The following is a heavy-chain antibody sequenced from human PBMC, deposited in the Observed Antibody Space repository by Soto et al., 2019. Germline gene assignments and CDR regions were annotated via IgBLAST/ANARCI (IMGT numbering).Heavy chain of an antibody. Sequence: QITLKESGPALVKPTQTLTLTCTCSGFSVTGSGVAVGWIRQPPGKALEWLALIYWDDDKRYSPSLKSRLTISRDTSKNQVVLTMTNMGPVDTGTYYCAHGSMSINHGYEFWGQGTLVTVPS. D-gene: IGHD2-15*01. CDR2: IYWDDDK. CDR1: GFSVTGSGVA. J-gene: IGHJ4*02. V-gene: IGHV2-5*02. CDR3: AHGSMSINHGYEF.